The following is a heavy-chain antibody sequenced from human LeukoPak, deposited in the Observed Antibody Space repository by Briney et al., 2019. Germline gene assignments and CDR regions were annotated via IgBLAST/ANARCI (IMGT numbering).Heavy chain of an antibody. CDR2: ISCSGGST. D-gene: IGHD6-13*01. CDR1: GFTFSSYA. V-gene: IGHV3-23*01. J-gene: IGHJ4*02. Sequence: GGTLRLSCAVSGFTFSSYAMSWVRQPPGKGLEWVSAISCSGGSTYYADSVKGRFTISRDNSKNTLYLQMNSLGAEDTAVYYCAKDQGLGYSSSWPPVGPDYGGQGTLVTVPS. CDR3: AKDQGLGYSSSWPPVGPDY.